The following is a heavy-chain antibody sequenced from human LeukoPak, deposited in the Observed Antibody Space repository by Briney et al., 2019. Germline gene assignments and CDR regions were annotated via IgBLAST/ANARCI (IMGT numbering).Heavy chain of an antibody. CDR1: GFTFSTYS. CDR3: ARVRPEWLQFLGYYFDY. Sequence: GGSLRLSCTASGFTFSTYSMNWVRQAPGKGLEWVSYISSSSSTIYYADSVKGRFTISRDNAKNSLYLQMNSLRDEDTAVYYCARVRPEWLQFLGYYFDYWGQGTLVTVSS. CDR2: ISSSSSTI. D-gene: IGHD5-24*01. V-gene: IGHV3-48*02. J-gene: IGHJ4*02.